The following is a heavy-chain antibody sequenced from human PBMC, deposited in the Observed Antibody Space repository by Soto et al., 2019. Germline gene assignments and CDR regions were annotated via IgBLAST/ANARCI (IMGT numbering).Heavy chain of an antibody. CDR2: ISSRSTNI. CDR1: GFTFSGYS. CDR3: AKFTEPGYSSIWYYFEY. V-gene: IGHV3-21*06. D-gene: IGHD6-19*01. J-gene: IGHJ4*02. Sequence: SLRLSCVGSGFTFSGYSMAWVRQAPGRGLEWVASISSRSTNIDYADSVKGRFTISRDNAKNLVSLQMSSLRGEDTALYYCAKFTEPGYSSIWYYFEYWGQGTPVTVSS.